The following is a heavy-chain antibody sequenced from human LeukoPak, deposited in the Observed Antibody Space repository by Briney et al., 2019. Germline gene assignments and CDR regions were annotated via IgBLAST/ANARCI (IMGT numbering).Heavy chain of an antibody. V-gene: IGHV4-34*01. CDR3: TRMTTGHDY. Sequence: SETLSLTCAVSGVSFDDYYWSWVRQTPGKGLEWIGEINHSGYTNDNPSLKSRVTLSIDTSRKQFSLNLRSVTVADAGTYYCTRMTTGHDYWGQGILVAVSS. D-gene: IGHD4-17*01. J-gene: IGHJ4*02. CDR1: GVSFDDYY. CDR2: INHSGYT.